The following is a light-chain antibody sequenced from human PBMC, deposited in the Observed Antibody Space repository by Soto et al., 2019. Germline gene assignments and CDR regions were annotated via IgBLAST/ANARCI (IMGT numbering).Light chain of an antibody. CDR1: QSINWY. V-gene: IGKV1-39*01. CDR2: ASS. Sequence: DIQMTQSPSSLSASAGDRVTITCRASQSINWYLNWYQQKPGQAPKLLMDASSRLQSGVPSRFTGSGSGTDFTLTINNLQPEDFASYYCQQCYSVPWTFGQGTKVEVK. J-gene: IGKJ1*01. CDR3: QQCYSVPWT.